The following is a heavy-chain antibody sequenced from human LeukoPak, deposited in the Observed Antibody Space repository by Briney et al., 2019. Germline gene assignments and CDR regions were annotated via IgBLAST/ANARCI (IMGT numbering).Heavy chain of an antibody. J-gene: IGHJ4*02. V-gene: IGHV3-21*01. D-gene: IGHD3-22*01. CDR2: ISSSSSYI. CDR3: ARTQSPNYYDSSGY. CDR1: GFTFSSYS. Sequence: GGSLRLSCAASGFTFSSYSMNWVRQAPGKGLEWVSSISSSSSYIYYADSVKGRFTISRDNARNSLYLQMNSLRAEDTAVYYCARTQSPNYYDSSGYWGQGTLVTVSS.